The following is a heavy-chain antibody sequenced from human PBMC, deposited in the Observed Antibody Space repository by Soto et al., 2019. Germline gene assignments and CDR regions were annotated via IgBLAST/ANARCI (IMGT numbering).Heavy chain of an antibody. CDR1: GFSFSHYA. V-gene: IGHV3-30*04. J-gene: IGHJ5*02. D-gene: IGHD3-10*01. CDR2: ISYDGENQ. CDR3: VSPHSESSNAFDL. Sequence: GGSLRLSCAASGFSFSHYAMHWVRQPPGKGLEWVALISYDGENQYFTDSVRGRFTISRDNSKTAVYLEMNDLRLDDTATYYCVSPHSESSNAFDLWGQGTLVTISS.